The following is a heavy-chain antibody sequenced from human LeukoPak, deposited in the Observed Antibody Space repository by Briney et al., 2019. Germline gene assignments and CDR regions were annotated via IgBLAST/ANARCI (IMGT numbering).Heavy chain of an antibody. D-gene: IGHD3-9*01. CDR1: GYSCNSYW. J-gene: IGHJ5*02. Sequence: GESLKISCKGSGYSCNSYWIGWVRQMPGKSLKWMGIIYAGDSDTIYSPSLQGQVTISADTSISTAYLQWSRLKASDTVFFFKQKTAYEILTGYYWFDPWGQGTLVTVSS. CDR2: IYAGDSDT. CDR3: QKTAYEILTGYYWFDP. V-gene: IGHV5-51*01.